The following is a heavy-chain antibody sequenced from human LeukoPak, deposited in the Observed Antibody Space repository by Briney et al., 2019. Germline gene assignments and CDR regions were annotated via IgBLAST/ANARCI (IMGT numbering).Heavy chain of an antibody. Sequence: SETLSLTCTVSGGSISSYYWSWIRQPPGKGLEWIGYIYYSGSTNYSPSLKSRVTISVDTSKNQFSLKLSSVTAADTAVYYCARGRSGYPLNWFDPWGQGTLVTVSS. CDR2: IYYSGST. D-gene: IGHD3-3*01. CDR1: GGSISSYY. V-gene: IGHV4-59*01. CDR3: ARGRSGYPLNWFDP. J-gene: IGHJ5*02.